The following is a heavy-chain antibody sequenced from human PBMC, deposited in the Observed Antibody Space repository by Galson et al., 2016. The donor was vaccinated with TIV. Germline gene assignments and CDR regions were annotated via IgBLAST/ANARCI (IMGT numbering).Heavy chain of an antibody. D-gene: IGHD2-21*02. CDR3: AKDITVYCAGDCSTFDY. V-gene: IGHV3-30*18. CDR2: ISFDGSNE. CDR1: GFTFSYSG. J-gene: IGHJ4*01. Sequence: SLRLSCAASGFTFSYSGMHWVRQAPGKGLEWVAVISFDGSNEYYADSVKGLFTISRNNSKNTLHLQMNSLRAEDTAGYYCAKDITVYCAGDCSTFDYWGHGTLVTVSS.